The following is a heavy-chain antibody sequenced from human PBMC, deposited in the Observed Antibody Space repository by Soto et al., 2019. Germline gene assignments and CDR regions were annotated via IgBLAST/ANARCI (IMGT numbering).Heavy chain of an antibody. Sequence: QVQLVESGGGVVQPGRSLRLSCAASGFTFSSYGMHWVRQAPGKGLEWGAVISYDGSNKYYADSVKGRFTISRDNSKNTLYLQMNSLRAEDTAVYYCAKGALDSMDVWGQGTTVTVSS. CDR2: ISYDGSNK. CDR3: AKGALDSMDV. V-gene: IGHV3-30*18. D-gene: IGHD2-2*03. CDR1: GFTFSSYG. J-gene: IGHJ6*02.